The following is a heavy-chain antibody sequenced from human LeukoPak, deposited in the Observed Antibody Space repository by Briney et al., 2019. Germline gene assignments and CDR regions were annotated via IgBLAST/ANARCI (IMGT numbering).Heavy chain of an antibody. Sequence: SETLSLTCTVSGVSISSFYWSWLRQPPGKGLEWLGYIYYSGSTNYNPSLKSRVTISVDTSKNQFSLKLSSVTAADTAVYYCARGCSTSCPVDCWGQGTLVTVSS. CDR2: IYYSGST. V-gene: IGHV4-59*01. CDR3: ARGCSTSCPVDC. CDR1: GVSISSFY. D-gene: IGHD2-2*01. J-gene: IGHJ4*02.